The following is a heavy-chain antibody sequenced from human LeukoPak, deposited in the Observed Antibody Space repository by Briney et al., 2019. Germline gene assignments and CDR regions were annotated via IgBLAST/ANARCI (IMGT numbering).Heavy chain of an antibody. CDR2: IKQDGTEK. J-gene: IGHJ4*02. Sequence: TGGSLRLSCAASGFTVSSNYMSWVRQAPGKGLEWLANIKQDGTEKNYLNSVKGRFTISRDNAKNSLYLQMNSLRAEDTAVYYCARDYSGWGQGTLVTVSS. V-gene: IGHV3-7*01. D-gene: IGHD1-26*01. CDR3: ARDYSG. CDR1: GFTVSSNY.